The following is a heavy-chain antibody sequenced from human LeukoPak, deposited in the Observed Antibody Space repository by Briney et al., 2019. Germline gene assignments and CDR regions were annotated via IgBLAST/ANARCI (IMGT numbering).Heavy chain of an antibody. J-gene: IGHJ5*02. CDR1: GYTFTSYG. V-gene: IGHV1-18*01. CDR2: ISAYNGNT. Sequence: APVKVSCKASGYTFTSYGISWVRQAPGQGLEWMGWISAYNGNTNYAQKLQGRVTMTTDTSTSTAYMELRSLRSDDTAVYYCARDLITIFGVVSDPFDPWGQGTLVTVSS. D-gene: IGHD3-3*01. CDR3: ARDLITIFGVVSDPFDP.